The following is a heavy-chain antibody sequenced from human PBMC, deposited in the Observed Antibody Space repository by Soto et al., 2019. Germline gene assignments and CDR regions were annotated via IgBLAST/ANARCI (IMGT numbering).Heavy chain of an antibody. CDR1: GFTFSSYD. V-gene: IGHV3-30*04. CDR2: ISYDGGNT. Sequence: QVQLVESGGGVVQPGRSLRLSCAASGFTFSSYDMNWVRQAPGKGLEWVAIISYDGGNTHYADSVKGRLTMARDNSKNTLHLLRDSGSVWDSALYYCAIRSTLSYHGIEVWGQGTTVTVS. CDR3: AIRSTLSYHGIEV. J-gene: IGHJ6*02. D-gene: IGHD3-16*01.